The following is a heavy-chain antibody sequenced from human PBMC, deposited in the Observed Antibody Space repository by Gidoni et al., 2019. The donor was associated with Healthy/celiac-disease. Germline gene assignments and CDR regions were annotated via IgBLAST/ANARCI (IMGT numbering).Heavy chain of an antibody. CDR1: GFSLSTSGVG. Sequence: QITLKESGPTLVKPTQTLTLTCTFSGFSLSTSGVGVGWIRQPPGKALEWLALIYWNDDKRYSPSLKSRLTITKDTSKNQVVLTMTNMDPVDTATYYCAHRNGGGKVAGIDYWGQGTLVTVSS. D-gene: IGHD6-19*01. CDR2: IYWNDDK. J-gene: IGHJ4*02. CDR3: AHRNGGGKVAGIDY. V-gene: IGHV2-5*01.